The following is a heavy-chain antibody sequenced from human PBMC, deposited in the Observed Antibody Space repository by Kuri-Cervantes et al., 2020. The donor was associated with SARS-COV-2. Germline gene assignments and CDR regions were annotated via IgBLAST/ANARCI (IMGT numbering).Heavy chain of an antibody. CDR2: INPNSGGT. Sequence: ASVKVSCKASGYTFSTYPLHWVRQAPGQGLEWMGWINPNSGGTNYAQKFQGWVTMTRDTSISTAYMELSRLRSDDTAVYYCARLSKYSSSSSYYYYGMDVWGQGTTVTVSS. CDR1: GYTFSTYP. CDR3: ARLSKYSSSSSYYYYGMDV. V-gene: IGHV1-2*04. J-gene: IGHJ6*02. D-gene: IGHD6-6*01.